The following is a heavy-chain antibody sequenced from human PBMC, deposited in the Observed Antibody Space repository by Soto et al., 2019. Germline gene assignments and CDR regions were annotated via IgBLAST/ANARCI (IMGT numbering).Heavy chain of an antibody. J-gene: IGHJ4*02. V-gene: IGHV1-69*13. D-gene: IGHD2-15*01. CDR1: GGTFSSYA. CDR2: IIPIFGTA. CDR3: ARPGADCSGGSCYSRTTVTLDY. Sequence: ASVKVSCKASGGTFSSYAISWVRQAPGQGLEWMGGIIPIFGTANYAQKFQGRVTITADESTSTAYMELSSLRSEDTAVYYCARPGADCSGGSCYSRTTVTLDYWGQGPLVTVSS.